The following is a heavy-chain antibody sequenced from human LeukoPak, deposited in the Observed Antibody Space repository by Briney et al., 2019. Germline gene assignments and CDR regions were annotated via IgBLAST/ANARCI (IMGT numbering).Heavy chain of an antibody. V-gene: IGHV3-48*03. D-gene: IGHD2-2*02. J-gene: IGHJ3*02. CDR1: GFPFSSSA. CDR3: ATYTTSRVFYM. Sequence: GGSLRLSCAASGFPFSSSAMNWVRQAPGKGLEWISYISNSGHLLYYADSVKGRFTISRDNAKNSLYLQMNSLRAEDMAVYYCATYTTSRVFYMWGQGTMVAVSS. CDR2: ISNSGHLL.